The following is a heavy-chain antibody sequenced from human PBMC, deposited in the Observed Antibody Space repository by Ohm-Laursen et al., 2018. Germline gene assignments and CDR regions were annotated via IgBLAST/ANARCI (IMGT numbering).Heavy chain of an antibody. CDR2: ISWNSGSI. CDR1: GFTFDDYA. J-gene: IGHJ3*02. Sequence: SLRLSCSASGFTFDDYAMHWVRQAPGKGLEWVSGISWNSGSIGYADSVKGRFTISRDNAKNSLYLQMNSLRAEDTALYYCAKDADKSSSFSGAFDIWGQGTMVTVSS. D-gene: IGHD6-13*01. CDR3: AKDADKSSSFSGAFDI. V-gene: IGHV3-9*01.